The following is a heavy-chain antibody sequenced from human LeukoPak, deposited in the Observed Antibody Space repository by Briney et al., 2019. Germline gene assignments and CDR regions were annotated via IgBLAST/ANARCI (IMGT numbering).Heavy chain of an antibody. D-gene: IGHD1-26*01. CDR1: GFTFSSYA. J-gene: IGHJ4*02. Sequence: GGSLRLSCAASGFTFSSYAMHWVREAPGKGLEWVAVVSYDGSNKYYANSVKGRFTISRDKSKNTLHLQMNSLRAEDTAIYYCARDTSFAVGATLDFWGQGTLVTVSS. V-gene: IGHV3-30*04. CDR2: VSYDGSNK. CDR3: ARDTSFAVGATLDF.